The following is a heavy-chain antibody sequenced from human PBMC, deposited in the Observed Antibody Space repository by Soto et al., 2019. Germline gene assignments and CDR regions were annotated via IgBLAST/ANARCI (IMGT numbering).Heavy chain of an antibody. CDR1: GGSISSGGYY. Sequence: PSETLSLTCTVSGGSISSGGYYWSWIRQHPGKGLEWIGYIHHSGSTYYNPSLKSRVAISVDTSRNQFSLKVSSVTAADTAVYYCARGSMATLYFDYWGQGALVTVSS. J-gene: IGHJ4*02. CDR3: ARGSMATLYFDY. D-gene: IGHD3-10*01. V-gene: IGHV4-31*03. CDR2: IHHSGST.